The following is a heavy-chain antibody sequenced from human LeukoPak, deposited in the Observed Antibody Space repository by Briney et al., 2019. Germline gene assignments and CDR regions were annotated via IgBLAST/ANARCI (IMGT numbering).Heavy chain of an antibody. J-gene: IGHJ4*02. V-gene: IGHV3-53*01. D-gene: IGHD2-21*02. CDR3: ASNPQYCGGGCFFY. CDR1: GFIVSSNY. Sequence: GGSLRLSCAASGFIVSSNYMSWVGQAPGKGLEWVSVIYSGGSTYYADSVKGRFTISRDNSKNTLFPQMNSLRAEDTAVYYCASNPQYCGGGCFFYWGQGTLVTVSS. CDR2: IYSGGST.